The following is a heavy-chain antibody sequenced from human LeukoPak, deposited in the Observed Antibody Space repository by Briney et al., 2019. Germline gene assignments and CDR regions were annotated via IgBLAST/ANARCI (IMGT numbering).Heavy chain of an antibody. D-gene: IGHD2-2*01. CDR1: GFTVSDYY. CDR2: IRYGSTT. V-gene: IGHV3-11*01. J-gene: IGHJ3*02. Sequence: GRSLRLSCAASGFTVSDYYMSWIRQAPGKGLEWISYIRYGSTTNYADSVKGRFTISRDNAENSLLLQMNSLRAEDTAVYYCARRLESAASDSFDIWGQGSLVTVSS. CDR3: ARRLESAASDSFDI.